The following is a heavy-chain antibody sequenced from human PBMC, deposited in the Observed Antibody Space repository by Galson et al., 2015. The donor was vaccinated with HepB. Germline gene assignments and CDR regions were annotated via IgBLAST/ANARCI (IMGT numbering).Heavy chain of an antibody. Sequence: SLRLSCAASGFGFSDYAIHWVRQAPGKGLEWVALISYDGSDTDYTDSVKGRFTISRDNSKNTLYLQMNSLRPEDTAVYYCAREFYYYDSRGSNDALGVWGQGTIVTGAS. CDR3: AREFYYYDSRGSNDALGV. CDR1: GFGFSDYA. CDR2: ISYDGSDT. D-gene: IGHD3-22*01. J-gene: IGHJ3*01. V-gene: IGHV3-30-3*01.